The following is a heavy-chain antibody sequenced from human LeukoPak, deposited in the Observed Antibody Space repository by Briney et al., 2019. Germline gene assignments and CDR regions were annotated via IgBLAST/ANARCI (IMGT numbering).Heavy chain of an antibody. CDR1: GLTFSSYG. V-gene: IGHV3-30*02. D-gene: IGHD1-26*01. CDR2: IRYDGSNK. J-gene: IGHJ4*02. CDR3: AKDFSPGELLLGFDY. Sequence: GGFLRLSCAASGLTFSSYGMHWVRQAPGKGLEWVAFIRYDGSNKYYADSVKGRFTISRDNSKNTLYLQMNSLRAEDTAVHYCAKDFSPGELLLGFDYWGQGTLVTVSS.